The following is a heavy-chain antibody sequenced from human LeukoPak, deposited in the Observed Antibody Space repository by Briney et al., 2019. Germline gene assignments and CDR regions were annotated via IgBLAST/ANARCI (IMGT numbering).Heavy chain of an antibody. CDR1: GGSIRSYY. J-gene: IGHJ5*02. Sequence: SETLSLTCTVSGGSIRSYYWSWIRQPPGKGLEWIGYISYSGSTNYNPSLRSRVTISVDTSENHFSLKVTSVTAADTAVYYCARDRDYVGGFDPWGQGILVTVSS. CDR2: ISYSGST. CDR3: ARDRDYVGGFDP. D-gene: IGHD2-21*01. V-gene: IGHV4-59*01.